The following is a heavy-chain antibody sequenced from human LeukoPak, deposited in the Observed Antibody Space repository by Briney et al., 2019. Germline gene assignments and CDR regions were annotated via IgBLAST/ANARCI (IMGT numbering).Heavy chain of an antibody. CDR1: GFTFSSYS. J-gene: IGHJ5*02. V-gene: IGHV3-21*01. D-gene: IGHD3-16*02. CDR2: ISSSSSYI. Sequence: NSGGSLRLSCAASGFTFSSYSMNWVRQAPGKGLEWVSSISSSSSYIYYADSVKGRFTISRDNAKNSLYLQMNSLRAEDTAVYYCARESFIRAQYYDYVWGSYRRNNWFDPWGQGTLVTVSS. CDR3: ARESFIRAQYYDYVWGSYRRNNWFDP.